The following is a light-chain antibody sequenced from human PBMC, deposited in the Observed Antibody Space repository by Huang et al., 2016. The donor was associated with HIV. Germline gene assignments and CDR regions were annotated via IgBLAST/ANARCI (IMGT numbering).Light chain of an antibody. CDR1: QSILYSSTDKSY. CDR2: LAS. Sequence: DIVMTQSPDSLAVSLGERATINCKSSQSILYSSTDKSYLAWYHQKPGQPPKLLIYLASTRESGVPDLFSGSGSGTDFTLTISSLQAEDVAVYYCQQYYSSPFTFGPGTKVDIK. V-gene: IGKV4-1*01. J-gene: IGKJ3*01. CDR3: QQYYSSPFT.